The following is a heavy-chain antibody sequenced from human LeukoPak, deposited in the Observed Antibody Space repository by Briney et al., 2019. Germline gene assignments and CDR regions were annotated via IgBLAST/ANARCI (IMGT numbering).Heavy chain of an antibody. CDR3: TTWTGGVVVTN. D-gene: IGHD2-2*01. V-gene: IGHV3-15*01. Sequence: KSGGCLRLSCAASGFTFSNAWMSCVRQAPGKGLEWVGRIRRQFNGGTTDYAAPVKGRFTISRDDSKNALFLQMNSLKTEDTAVYYCTTWTGGVVVTNWGQGTLVTVSS. CDR1: GFTFSNAW. CDR2: IRRQFNGGTT. J-gene: IGHJ4*02.